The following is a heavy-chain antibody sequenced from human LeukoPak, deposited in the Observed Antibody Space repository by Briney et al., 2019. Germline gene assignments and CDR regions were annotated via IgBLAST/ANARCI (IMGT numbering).Heavy chain of an antibody. Sequence: SETLSLTCTVSGGSISSYYWSWIRQPPGKGLEWIGYIYYSGSTNYNPSLKSRVTISVDTSKNQFSLKLSSVTAADTAVYYCAREPYYYDSSGYYFFDYWGQGTLVTVSS. CDR1: GGSISSYY. CDR3: AREPYYYDSSGYYFFDY. J-gene: IGHJ4*02. CDR2: IYYSGST. D-gene: IGHD3-22*01. V-gene: IGHV4-59*12.